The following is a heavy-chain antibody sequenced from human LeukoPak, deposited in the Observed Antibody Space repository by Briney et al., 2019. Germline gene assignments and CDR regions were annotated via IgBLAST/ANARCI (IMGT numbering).Heavy chain of an antibody. V-gene: IGHV4-4*07. D-gene: IGHD5-18*01. CDR3: ASLPRGYSYGYGDAFDI. CDR2: IYTSGST. Sequence: SETLSLTCTVSGGSISSYYWSWIRQPAGKGPEWIGRIYTSGSTNYNPSLKSRVTMSVDTSKNQFSLKLSSVTAADTAVYYCASLPRGYSYGYGDAFDIWGQGTMVTVSS. CDR1: GGSISSYY. J-gene: IGHJ3*02.